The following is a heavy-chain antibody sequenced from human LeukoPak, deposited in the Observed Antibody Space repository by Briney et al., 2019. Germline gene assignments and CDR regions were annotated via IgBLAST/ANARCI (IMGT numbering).Heavy chain of an antibody. D-gene: IGHD1-1*01. J-gene: IGHJ4*02. CDR1: GFTFSSYA. CDR2: ISGSGGST. Sequence: GGSLRLSCEASGFTFSSYAMSWVRQAPGKGLEWVSAISGSGGSTYYADSVKGRFTISRDNSKNTLYLQMNSLRVEDTAVYYCAKDRTGTTDYWGQGTLVTVSS. V-gene: IGHV3-23*01. CDR3: AKDRTGTTDY.